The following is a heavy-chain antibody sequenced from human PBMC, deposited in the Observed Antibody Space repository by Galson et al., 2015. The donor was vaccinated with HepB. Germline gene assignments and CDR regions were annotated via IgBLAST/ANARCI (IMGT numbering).Heavy chain of an antibody. D-gene: IGHD6-13*01. CDR1: GFTLSSYA. CDR3: AKDVVKAGY. Sequence: SLRLSCAASGFTLSSYAMSWVRQAPGKGLEWVSAISGSGGNTYFADSVKGRFTISRDNSKNTLYLQMNSLRAEDTAVYYCAKDVVKAGYWGQGTLVTVSS. J-gene: IGHJ4*02. CDR2: ISGSGGNT. V-gene: IGHV3-23*01.